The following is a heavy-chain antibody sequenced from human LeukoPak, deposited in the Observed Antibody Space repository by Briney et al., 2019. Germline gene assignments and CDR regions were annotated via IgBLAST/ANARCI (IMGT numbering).Heavy chain of an antibody. Sequence: ASVKVSCKASGYTFTGYYMHWVRQAPGQGLEWMGWINPNSGGTNYAQKFQGRVTMTRDTSISTAYMELSRLRSDNTAVYYCARDGGYTYYHYYYMDVWGKGTTVTVSS. J-gene: IGHJ6*03. CDR3: ARDGGYTYYHYYYMDV. CDR2: INPNSGGT. D-gene: IGHD3-22*01. CDR1: GYTFTGYY. V-gene: IGHV1-2*02.